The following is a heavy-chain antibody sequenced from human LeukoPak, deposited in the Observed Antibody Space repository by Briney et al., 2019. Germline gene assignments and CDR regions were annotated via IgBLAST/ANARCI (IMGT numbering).Heavy chain of an antibody. V-gene: IGHV3-30*03. J-gene: IGHJ4*02. CDR2: ISYDGSNK. Sequence: GGSLRLSCAASGFTFSSYGMHWVRQAPGKGLEWVAVISYDGSNKYYADSVKGRFTISRDNSKNTLYLQMNSLRAEDTAIYYCARRSSGSPPYYFDYWGQGTLVTVSS. CDR1: GFTFSSYG. CDR3: ARRSSGSPPYYFDY. D-gene: IGHD1-26*01.